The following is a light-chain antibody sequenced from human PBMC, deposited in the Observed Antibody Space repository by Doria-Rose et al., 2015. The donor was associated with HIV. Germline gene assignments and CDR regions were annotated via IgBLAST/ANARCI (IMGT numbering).Light chain of an antibody. V-gene: IGKV4-1*01. CDR3: QQYYDTPS. Sequence: TQPPESLGMSLGERATLNCKSNQSLLYTSKNYLAWYQQKPGQPPKLLIYWASTRQSGVPARFRGSGSGTDFTLTISSLEAKDVAVYYCQQYYDTPSFGPGTTVDIK. J-gene: IGKJ3*01. CDR1: QSLLYTSKNY. CDR2: WAS.